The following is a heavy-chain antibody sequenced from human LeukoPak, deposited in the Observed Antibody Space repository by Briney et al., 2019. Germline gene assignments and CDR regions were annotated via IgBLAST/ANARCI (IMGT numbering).Heavy chain of an antibody. J-gene: IGHJ4*02. V-gene: IGHV3-30*18. CDR2: ISYDGSNR. CDR1: GFTFSSYG. Sequence: QPGRSLRLSCAASGFTFSSYGMHWVRQAPGKGLEWVAVISYDGSNRYFADSVKGRFTISRDNSENTLYLRMNSLRAEDTAVYYCAKAELAYCATDCYSDFDYWGQGTLVTVSS. CDR3: AKAELAYCATDCYSDFDY. D-gene: IGHD2-21*02.